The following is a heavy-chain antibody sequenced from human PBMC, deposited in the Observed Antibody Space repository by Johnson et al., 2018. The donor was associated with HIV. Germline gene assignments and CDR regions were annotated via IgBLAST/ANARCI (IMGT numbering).Heavy chain of an antibody. CDR2: VYSAGHT. CDR1: GFTFTTYA. D-gene: IGHD6-13*01. CDR3: ARSGGYPNAFDI. V-gene: IGHV3-66*01. J-gene: IGHJ3*02. Sequence: VQLVESGGGLVQPGGSLRLSCAASGFTFTTYAMHWVRQAPGKGLEWVAVVYSAGHTYYADSVKGRFTISRDNSKNSLFLQMNRLRVEDTAVYYCARSGGYPNAFDIWGQGTMVTVSS.